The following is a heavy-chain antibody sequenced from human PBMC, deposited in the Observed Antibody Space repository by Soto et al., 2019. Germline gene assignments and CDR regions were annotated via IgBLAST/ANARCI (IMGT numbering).Heavy chain of an antibody. CDR1: GFTFSRHT. CDR2: ISDDGSNT. Sequence: QVQLVESGGGVVQPGRSLRLSCAASGFTFSRHTMHWVRQAPGKGLEWVAAISDDGSNTYYADSVKGRFTISRDNSKNTMYLQMNSLSSEDTAVHHCARDVYYDFWSGFNTRPYYFDDWGQGTLVTVSS. V-gene: IGHV3-30-3*01. J-gene: IGHJ4*02. D-gene: IGHD3-3*01. CDR3: ARDVYYDFWSGFNTRPYYFDD.